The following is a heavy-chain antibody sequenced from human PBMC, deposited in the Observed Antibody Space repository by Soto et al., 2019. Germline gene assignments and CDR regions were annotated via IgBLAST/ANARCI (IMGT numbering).Heavy chain of an antibody. CDR3: ARALYSSSYYYYGMDV. CDR1: GYTFTSYD. CDR2: MNPNSGNT. D-gene: IGHD6-6*01. Sequence: ASVKVSCKASGYTFTSYDINWVRQATGQGLEWMGWMNPNSGNTGYAQKFQGRVTMTRNTSISTAYMELSSLRSEDTAVYYCARALYSSSYYYYGMDVWGQGTTVTVSS. J-gene: IGHJ6*02. V-gene: IGHV1-8*01.